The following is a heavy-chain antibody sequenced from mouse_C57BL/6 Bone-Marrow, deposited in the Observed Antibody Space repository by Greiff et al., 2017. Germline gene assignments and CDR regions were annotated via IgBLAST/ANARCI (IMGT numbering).Heavy chain of an antibody. CDR3: SSVDGNYFDF. Sequence: EVQGVESGAELVRPGASVKLSCTASGFNIKDDYIHWVKQRPEQGLEWIGWIDPEIGDTEYASKFQGKATITSDTSSNTAYLQLSSLTSEDTAVYYCSSVDGNYFDFWGQGTPLTVAS. CDR1: GFNIKDDY. V-gene: IGHV14-4*01. CDR2: IDPEIGDT. D-gene: IGHD2-3*01. J-gene: IGHJ2*01.